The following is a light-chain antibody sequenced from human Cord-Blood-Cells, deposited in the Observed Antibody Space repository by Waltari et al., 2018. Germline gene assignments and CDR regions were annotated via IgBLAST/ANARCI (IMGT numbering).Light chain of an antibody. CDR3: CSYAVSVV. V-gene: IGLV2-23*01. J-gene: IGLJ2*01. CDR1: SSDVGSYNL. CDR2: EGS. Sequence: QSALTQPASVSGSPGQSITISCTGTSSDVGSYNLVSWYQQHPGKAPKLMIYEGSTRPSGVSNRFSGSKSGNTVSLTISGLQAEYEADYYCCSYAVSVVFGGGTKLTVL.